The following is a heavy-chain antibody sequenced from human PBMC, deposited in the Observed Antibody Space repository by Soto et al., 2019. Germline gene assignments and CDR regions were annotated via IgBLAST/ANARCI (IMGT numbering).Heavy chain of an antibody. J-gene: IGHJ6*03. CDR3: GRDQHGEHYYMDV. V-gene: IGHV3-33*01. CDR2: IWYDGSNK. Sequence: QVQLVESGGGVVQPGSSLRLDCAASGFTFSSYGMHWVRQAPGKGLEWGAVIWYDGSNKYYADSVKGRFTISRDNSKNTLYRQMNSLRGEDTAVYYCGRDQHGEHYYMDVWGKGTTVTVSS. CDR1: GFTFSSYG. D-gene: IGHD4-17*01.